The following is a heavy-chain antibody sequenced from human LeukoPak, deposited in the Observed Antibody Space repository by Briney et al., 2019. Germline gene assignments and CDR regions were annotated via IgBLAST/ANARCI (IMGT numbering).Heavy chain of an antibody. Sequence: PGGSLRLSCAASGFTFSDYYMSWISQGPGKGLVWVSHISTDGSTTAYAGSVKGRFTVSRDNAKNTLYLQMNSLRPEDTAVYYCARGTSDDYGLDYSGQGALVTVSS. CDR2: ISTDGSTT. CDR3: ARGTSDDYGLDY. CDR1: GFTFSDYY. J-gene: IGHJ4*02. D-gene: IGHD3-16*01. V-gene: IGHV3-74*01.